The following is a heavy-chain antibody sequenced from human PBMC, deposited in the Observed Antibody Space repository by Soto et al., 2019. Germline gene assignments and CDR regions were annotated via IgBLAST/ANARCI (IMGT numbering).Heavy chain of an antibody. D-gene: IGHD5-12*01. CDR1: GGSISSSSYY. J-gene: IGHJ4*02. CDR3: ARRGYDVKYFDY. CDR2: IYYSGST. Sequence: SETLSLTCTVSGGSISSSSYYWGWIRQPPGKGLEWIGSIYYSGSTYYNPSLKSRVTISVDTSKNQISLKLSSVTAADTAVYYCARRGYDVKYFDYWGQGTLVIVSS. V-gene: IGHV4-39*01.